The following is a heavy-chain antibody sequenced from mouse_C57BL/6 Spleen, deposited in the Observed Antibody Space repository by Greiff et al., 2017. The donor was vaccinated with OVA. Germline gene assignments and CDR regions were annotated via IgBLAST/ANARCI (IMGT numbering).Heavy chain of an antibody. J-gene: IGHJ1*03. CDR3: ARSSPTVVATRRVYWYFDV. V-gene: IGHV1-42*01. CDR1: GYSFTGYY. CDR2: INPSTGGT. D-gene: IGHD1-1*01. Sequence: EVQLQQSGPELVKPGASVKISCKASGYSFTGYYMNWVKQSPEKSLEWIGEINPSTGGTTYNQKFKAKATLTVDKSSSTAYMQLKRLTSEDSAVYYCARSSPTVVATRRVYWYFDVWGTGTTVTVSS.